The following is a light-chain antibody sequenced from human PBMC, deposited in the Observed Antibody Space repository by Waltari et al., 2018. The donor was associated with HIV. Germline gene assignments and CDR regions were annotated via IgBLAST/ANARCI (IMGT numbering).Light chain of an antibody. Sequence: QLVLTQSPSASASLGASVKLTCTLSRAHSSYAIAWHQQQPEKGPRYLMKLNSDGSHSKGDGIPDRFSGSSSGAERYLTISSLQSEDEADYYCQTWGTGIPVFGGGTKLTVL. CDR3: QTWGTGIPV. CDR1: RAHSSYA. V-gene: IGLV4-69*01. J-gene: IGLJ2*01. CDR2: LNSDGSH.